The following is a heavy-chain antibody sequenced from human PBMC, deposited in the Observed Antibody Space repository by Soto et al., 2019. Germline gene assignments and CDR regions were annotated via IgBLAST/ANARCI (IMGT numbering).Heavy chain of an antibody. CDR2: ISGSGGST. J-gene: IGHJ4*02. CDR1: GFTFSSYA. Sequence: EVQLLESGGGLVQPGGSLRLSCAASGFTFSSYAMSWVRQAPGKGLEWVSAISGSGGSTYYADSVKGRFTISSDNSKNALDMQMNRLSTEDTAVYYCAEVGFTYYYDSSGPYWGQGTLVTVSS. V-gene: IGHV3-23*01. D-gene: IGHD3-22*01. CDR3: AEVGFTYYYDSSGPY.